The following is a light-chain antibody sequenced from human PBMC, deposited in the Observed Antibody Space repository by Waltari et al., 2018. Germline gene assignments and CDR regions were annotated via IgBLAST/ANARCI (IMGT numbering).Light chain of an antibody. J-gene: IGKJ3*01. CDR2: AAS. CDR3: QQSYSTPFT. CDR1: QSISSY. Sequence: DIQMTQSPSSLSASVGDRVPITCRASQSISSYLNWYQQKPGKAPKLRIYAASSLQSGVPSRFSGSGSGTDFTLTISSLQPEDFATYYCQQSYSTPFTFGPGTKVDIK. V-gene: IGKV1-39*01.